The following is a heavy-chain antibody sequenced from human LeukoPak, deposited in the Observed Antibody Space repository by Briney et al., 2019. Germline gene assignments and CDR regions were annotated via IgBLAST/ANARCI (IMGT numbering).Heavy chain of an antibody. Sequence: SETLSLTCTVSGGSISSSSYYWGWIRQPPGKGLEWIGSIYYSGSTYYNPSLKSRVTISVDTSKNQFSLKLSSVTAADTAVYYCAKSGSYYGSTSGWGQGTLVTVSP. V-gene: IGHV4-39*07. J-gene: IGHJ4*02. CDR2: IYYSGST. CDR3: AKSGSYYGSTSG. CDR1: GGSISSSSYY. D-gene: IGHD3-10*01.